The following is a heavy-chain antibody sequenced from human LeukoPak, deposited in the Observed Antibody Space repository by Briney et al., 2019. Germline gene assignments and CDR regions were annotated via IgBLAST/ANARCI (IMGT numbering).Heavy chain of an antibody. CDR1: GFTFSSYS. CDR3: ARDLPAIYSGYDLGY. CDR2: ISSSSSYI. Sequence: GGPLRLSCAASGFTFSSYSMNWVRQAPGKGLEWVTSISSSSSYIYYADSVKGRFTISRDNAKNSLYLQMTSLRAEDTSVYYCARDLPAIYSGYDLGYWGQGTLVTVSS. J-gene: IGHJ4*02. D-gene: IGHD5-12*01. V-gene: IGHV3-21*01.